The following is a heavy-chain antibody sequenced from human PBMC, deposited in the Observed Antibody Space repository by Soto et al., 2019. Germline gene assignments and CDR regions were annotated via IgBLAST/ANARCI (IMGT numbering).Heavy chain of an antibody. Sequence: PSETLSLTCAVYRGSFSGYYWSWIRQPPRKGLEWIGEINHSGSTNYNPSLKSRVTISVDTSKNQFSLKLSSVTAADTAVYYCTRRASGVWLLYEYYYVMDVWGQGTTVTVPS. CDR2: INHSGST. D-gene: IGHD3-3*01. J-gene: IGHJ6*02. CDR3: TRRASGVWLLYEYYYVMDV. CDR1: RGSFSGYY. V-gene: IGHV4-34*01.